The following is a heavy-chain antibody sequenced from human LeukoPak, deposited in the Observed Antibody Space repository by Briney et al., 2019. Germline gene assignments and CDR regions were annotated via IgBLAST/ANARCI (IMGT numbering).Heavy chain of an antibody. CDR3: ARSPVRGVITDPDY. V-gene: IGHV1-2*02. CDR2: INPNSGGT. D-gene: IGHD3-10*01. J-gene: IGHJ4*02. CDR1: GYTFTGYY. Sequence: ASVKVSFTASGYTFTGYYMHWVRQAPGQGLEWMGWINPNSGGTNYAQKFQGRVTMTRDTSISTAYMELSRLRSDDTAVYYCARSPVRGVITDPDYWGQGTLVTVSS.